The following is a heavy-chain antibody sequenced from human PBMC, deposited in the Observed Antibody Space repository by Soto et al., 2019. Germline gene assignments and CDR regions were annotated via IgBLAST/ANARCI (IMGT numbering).Heavy chain of an antibody. CDR1: GFTFSSYA. CDR3: AKDYSAARLSYYYGMDV. CDR2: ISGSGGST. J-gene: IGHJ6*02. Sequence: GGSLRLSCAASGFTFSSYAMSWVRQAPGKGLEWVSAISGSGGSTYYADSVKGRFTISRDNSKNTLYLQMNSLRAEDTAVYYCAKDYSAARLSYYYGMDVWGQGTTVTVS. D-gene: IGHD6-6*01. V-gene: IGHV3-23*01.